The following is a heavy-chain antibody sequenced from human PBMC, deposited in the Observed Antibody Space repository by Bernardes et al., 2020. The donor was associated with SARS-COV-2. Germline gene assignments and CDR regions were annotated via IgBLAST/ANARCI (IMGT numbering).Heavy chain of an antibody. CDR3: ARDGAWGEPHGMDV. Sequence: GGSLRLSCAASGFTFSSYWMSWVRQAPDGKGLEWVANIKQDGSEIYYVDSVKGRFTISRDNAKKSLYLQMNSLRAEDTAVYYCARDGAWGEPHGMDVWGQGTTVTVSS. CDR1: GFTFSSYW. D-gene: IGHD3-16*01. J-gene: IGHJ6*02. V-gene: IGHV3-7*01. CDR2: IKQDGSEI.